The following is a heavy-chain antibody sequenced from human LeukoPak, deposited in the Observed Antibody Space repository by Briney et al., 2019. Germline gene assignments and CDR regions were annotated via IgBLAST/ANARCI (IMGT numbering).Heavy chain of an antibody. CDR3: ARDLRYGSGIQGNGLNWFDP. J-gene: IGHJ5*02. Sequence: SETLSLTCTVSGGSISSYYWSWIRQPPGKGLEWIGYIYYSGSTNYNPSLKSRVTISVDTSKNQFSLKLSSVTAADTAVYYCARDLRYGSGIQGNGLNWFDPWGQGTLVTVSS. V-gene: IGHV4-59*01. D-gene: IGHD3-10*01. CDR1: GGSISSYY. CDR2: IYYSGST.